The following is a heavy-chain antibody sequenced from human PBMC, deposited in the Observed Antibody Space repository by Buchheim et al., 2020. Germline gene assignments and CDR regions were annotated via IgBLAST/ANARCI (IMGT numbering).Heavy chain of an antibody. Sequence: EEHLVESGGGSVQPGGSLRLACAASGFTFTAYWMHWVRQAPGKGLVWVSRINNDGSDTTYADSVKGRFTISRDNAQNTLYLQLNSLRVEDTAVYHCVRGASHFGHSFDIWGQGT. CDR1: GFTFTAYW. J-gene: IGHJ3*02. CDR3: VRGASHFGHSFDI. D-gene: IGHD3-10*01. V-gene: IGHV3-74*01. CDR2: INNDGSDT.